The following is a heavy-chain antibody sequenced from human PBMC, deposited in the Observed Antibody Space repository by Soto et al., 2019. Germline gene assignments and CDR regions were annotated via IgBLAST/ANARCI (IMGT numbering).Heavy chain of an antibody. CDR1: GYTFTSYD. Sequence: ASVKVSCKASGYTFTSYDINWVRKATGQGLEWMGWMNPNSGNTGYAQKFQGRVTMTRNTSISTAYMELSSLRSEDTAVYYCARGAAPYYDFWSGYFPYYYYYYMDVWGKGTTVTVSS. CDR2: MNPNSGNT. V-gene: IGHV1-8*01. CDR3: ARGAAPYYDFWSGYFPYYYYYYMDV. J-gene: IGHJ6*03. D-gene: IGHD3-3*01.